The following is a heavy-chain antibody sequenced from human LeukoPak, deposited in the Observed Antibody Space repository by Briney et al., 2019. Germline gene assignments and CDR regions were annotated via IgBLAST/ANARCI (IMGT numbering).Heavy chain of an antibody. V-gene: IGHV3-23*01. D-gene: IGHD6-13*01. J-gene: IGHJ6*02. CDR2: ISDDSGST. CDR1: ELMFSSYA. CDR3: ARDRDIAAAGYYYYYGMDV. Sequence: GGSLRLSYAASELMFSSYAMSWVRQAPGKGLEWVSGISDDSGSTYYADSVRGRLTISRDNSKNTLYLQMNSLRAEDTAVYYRARDRDIAAAGYYYYYGMDVWGQGTTVTVSS.